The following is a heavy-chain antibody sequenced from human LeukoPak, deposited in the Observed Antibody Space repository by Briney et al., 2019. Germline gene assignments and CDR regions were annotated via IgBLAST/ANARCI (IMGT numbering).Heavy chain of an antibody. CDR2: VSADGSNK. V-gene: IGHV3-30*18. CDR1: GFTFSDYG. D-gene: IGHD3-9*01. CDR3: AKGDPPTYYDILTGQDY. J-gene: IGHJ4*02. Sequence: PGRSLRLSCEASGFTFSDYGMHWVRQAPGKGLEWVAVVSADGSNKQYADSVKGRFTISRDNSKNMLYLQLNSLRAEDTAVYYCAKGDPPTYYDILTGQDYWGQGTLVTVSS.